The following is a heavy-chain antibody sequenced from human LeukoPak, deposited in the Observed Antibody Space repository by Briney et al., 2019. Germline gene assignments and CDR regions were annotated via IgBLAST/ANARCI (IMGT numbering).Heavy chain of an antibody. CDR3: ARREGSSWYGFDY. D-gene: IGHD6-13*01. CDR2: IYPGDSDT. J-gene: IGHJ4*02. CDR1: GYSFTSYW. V-gene: IGHV5-51*01. Sequence: RGESLMISCKGSGYSFTSYWIGWVRQMPGKGLEWMGIIYPGDSDTRYSPSFQGQVTISADKSISTAYLQWSSLKASDTAMYYCARREGSSWYGFDYWGQGTLVTVSS.